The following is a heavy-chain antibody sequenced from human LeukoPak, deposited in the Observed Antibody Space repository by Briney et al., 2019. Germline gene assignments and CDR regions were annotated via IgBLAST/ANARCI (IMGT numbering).Heavy chain of an antibody. J-gene: IGHJ2*01. CDR2: IYHSGST. D-gene: IGHD2-2*01. CDR1: GYSISSGYY. CDR3: ARTLVVPAAMGYFDL. Sequence: SETLSLTCAVSGYSISSGYYWGWIRQPPGKGLEWIGSIYHSGSTYYNPSLKSRVTISVDTSKNQFSLKLSSVTAADTAVHYCARTLVVPAAMGYFDLWGRGTLVTVSS. V-gene: IGHV4-38-2*01.